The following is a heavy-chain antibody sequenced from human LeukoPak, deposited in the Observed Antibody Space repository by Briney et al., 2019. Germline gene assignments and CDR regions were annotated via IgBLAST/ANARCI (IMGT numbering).Heavy chain of an antibody. J-gene: IGHJ5*02. V-gene: IGHV3-74*01. CDR3: VRDRPHNSFDP. D-gene: IGHD6-6*01. CDR2: IDNDGTNT. CDR1: EFTFSSHW. Sequence: PGGSLRLSCAASEFTFSSHWMHWVRQVPGKGLVYVAYIDNDGTNTNYADSVKGRFTISRDNAKNTLYLQMNSLRVEDTAVYYCVRDRPHNSFDPWGQGTLVTVSS.